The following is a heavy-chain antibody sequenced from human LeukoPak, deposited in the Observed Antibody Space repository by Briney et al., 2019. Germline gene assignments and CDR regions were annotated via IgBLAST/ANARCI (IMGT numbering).Heavy chain of an antibody. J-gene: IGHJ4*02. CDR2: ISSSSSYI. Sequence: GGSLRLSCAASGFTFSSYSMNWVRQAPGKGLECVSSISSSSSYIYYADSVKGRFTISRDNAKHSLYLQMNSLRAEDTAVYYCARDRPSYSGSFVGSDYWGQGTLVTVSS. D-gene: IGHD1-26*01. CDR3: ARDRPSYSGSFVGSDY. V-gene: IGHV3-21*01. CDR1: GFTFSSYS.